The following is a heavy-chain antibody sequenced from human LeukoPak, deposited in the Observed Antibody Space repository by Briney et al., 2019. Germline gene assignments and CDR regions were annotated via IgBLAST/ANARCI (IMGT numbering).Heavy chain of an antibody. V-gene: IGHV3-21*01. CDR3: ARDDSGSYDNWFDP. CDR1: GFTFSSYS. J-gene: IGHJ5*02. Sequence: KPGGSLRLSCAASGFTFSSYSMNWVRRAPGKGLEWVSSISSSSSYIYYADSVKGRFTISRDNAKNSLYLQMNSLRAEDTAVYYCARDDSGSYDNWFDPWGQGTLVTVSS. D-gene: IGHD3-10*01. CDR2: ISSSSSYI.